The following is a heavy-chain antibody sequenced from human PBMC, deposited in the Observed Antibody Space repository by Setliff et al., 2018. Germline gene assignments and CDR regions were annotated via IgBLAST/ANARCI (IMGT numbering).Heavy chain of an antibody. CDR3: ARHVLGYSSSYNWFDP. D-gene: IGHD6-6*01. CDR2: IYHSGST. V-gene: IGHV4-38-2*01. Sequence: LSLTCAVSGYSISSGYYWGWIRQPPGEGLEWIGSIYHSGSTYYNPSLKSRVTISVDTSKNQFSLKLSSVTAADTAVYYCARHVLGYSSSYNWFDPWGQGTLVTVSS. CDR1: GYSISSGYY. J-gene: IGHJ5*02.